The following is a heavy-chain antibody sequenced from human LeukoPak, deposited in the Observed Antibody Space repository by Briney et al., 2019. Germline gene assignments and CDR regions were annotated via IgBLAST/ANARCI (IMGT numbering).Heavy chain of an antibody. J-gene: IGHJ4*02. CDR2: FDTGFGT. Sequence: GRSLRLSCAASGFTFSTASLHWVRQAPGRGLGWVSAFDTGFGTYYPDSLRGRFTISRDNSKNTLFLQMNSLRAEDTAVYYCARSSGWWSLDYWGQGTLVTVSS. CDR3: ARSSGWWSLDY. CDR1: GFTFSTAS. V-gene: IGHV3-23*01. D-gene: IGHD6-19*01.